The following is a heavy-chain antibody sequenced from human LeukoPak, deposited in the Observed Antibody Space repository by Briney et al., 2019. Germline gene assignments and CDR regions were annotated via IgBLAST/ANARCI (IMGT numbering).Heavy chain of an antibody. CDR3: AAQGIGGY. Sequence: GRSLRLSCAASGFTISSYAMHWVRQAPGKGLEWVAVISYDGSNKYYADSVKGRFTISRDNSKNTLYLQMNSLRAEDTAVYYCAAQGIGGYWGQGTLVTVSS. J-gene: IGHJ4*02. CDR1: GFTISSYA. CDR2: ISYDGSNK. V-gene: IGHV3-30-3*01. D-gene: IGHD3-16*01.